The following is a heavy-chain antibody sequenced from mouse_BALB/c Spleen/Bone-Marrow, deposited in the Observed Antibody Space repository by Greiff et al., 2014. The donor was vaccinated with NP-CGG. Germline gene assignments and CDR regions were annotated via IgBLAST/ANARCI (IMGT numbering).Heavy chain of an antibody. CDR1: GYSFTSYY. J-gene: IGHJ4*01. V-gene: IGHV1-66*01. CDR2: IFPGSGNT. D-gene: IGHD1-1*01. CDR3: ARGRFTTVVATGAMDY. Sequence: VNVVESGPELVKPGASVKISCKASGYSFTSYYIHWVKQRPGQGLEWIGWIFPGSGNTKYNEKFKGKATLTADTSSSTAYMQLSSLTSEDSAVYFCARGRFTTVVATGAMDYWGQGTSVTVSS.